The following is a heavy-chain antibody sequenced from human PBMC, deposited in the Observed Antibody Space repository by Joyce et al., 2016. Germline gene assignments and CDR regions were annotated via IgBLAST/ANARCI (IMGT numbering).Heavy chain of an antibody. J-gene: IGHJ5*02. CDR1: GFSVSGYW. CDR2: INTDGSST. CDR3: VRGISARPGGPNWFDP. Sequence: EVQLVESGGGLVQPGGSLRLSCAASGFSVSGYWIHWGRQAPGKGRVWVSRINTDGSSTRFADSVKGRFTISRDNAKNTLYLQMNSLRAEDTAVYYCVRGISARPGGPNWFDPWGQGTLVTVSS. V-gene: IGHV3-74*01. D-gene: IGHD6-6*01.